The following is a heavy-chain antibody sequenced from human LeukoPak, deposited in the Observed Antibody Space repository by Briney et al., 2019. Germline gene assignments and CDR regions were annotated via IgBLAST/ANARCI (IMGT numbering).Heavy chain of an antibody. V-gene: IGHV3-66*01. CDR3: ARSPNYYGSGSSTDY. CDR1: GFXVSSNY. Sequence: PGGSLRLSCAASGFXVSSNYMSWVRQAPGKGLEWVSVIYSGGSTYYADSVKGRFTISRDNSKNTLYLQMNSLRAEDTAVYYCARSPNYYGSGSSTDYWGQGTLVTVSS. CDR2: IYSGGST. J-gene: IGHJ4*02. D-gene: IGHD3-10*01.